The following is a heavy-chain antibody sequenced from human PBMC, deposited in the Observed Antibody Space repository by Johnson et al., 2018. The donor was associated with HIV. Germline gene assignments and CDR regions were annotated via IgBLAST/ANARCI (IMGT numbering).Heavy chain of an antibody. J-gene: IGHJ3*02. CDR2: IRYDGSNK. CDR1: GFTFSSYG. CDR3: ARDREWLLYGAFDI. D-gene: IGHD3-3*01. V-gene: IGHV3-30*02. Sequence: QVQLMESGGGVVQPGGSLRLSCAASGFTFSSYGMHWVRQAPGKGLEWVAFIRYDGSNKYYADSVKGRFTISRDNSKNTLYLQMNSLRAEDTAVYYCARDREWLLYGAFDIWGQGTMVTVSS.